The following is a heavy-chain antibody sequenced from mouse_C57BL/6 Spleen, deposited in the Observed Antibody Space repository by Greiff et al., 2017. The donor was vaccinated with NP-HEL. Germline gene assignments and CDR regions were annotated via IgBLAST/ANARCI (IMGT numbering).Heavy chain of an antibody. CDR3: ASDYYGSTFAY. J-gene: IGHJ3*01. V-gene: IGHV1-82*01. CDR1: GYAFSSSW. D-gene: IGHD1-1*01. CDR2: IYPGDGAT. Sequence: VQLQQSGPELVKPGASVKISCKASGYAFSSSWMNWVKQRPGKGLEWIGRIYPGDGATNYNGKFKGKATLTADKSSSTAYMQRSSLTSEDSAVYFCASDYYGSTFAYWGQGTLVTVSA.